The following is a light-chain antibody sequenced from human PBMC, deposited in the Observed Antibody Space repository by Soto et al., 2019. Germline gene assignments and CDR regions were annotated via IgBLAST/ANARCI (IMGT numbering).Light chain of an antibody. CDR1: QGIRSY. J-gene: IGKJ4*01. Sequence: IQWTQSPSSLSASVGDRVTVPCRASQGIRSYLAWYQQKPGRAPKLLIYDASTLQSGVPSRFRGSGSGTDFTLTIISLQPEDFATYYCQQLNTYPLTFGGGTKVDIK. V-gene: IGKV1-9*01. CDR3: QQLNTYPLT. CDR2: DAS.